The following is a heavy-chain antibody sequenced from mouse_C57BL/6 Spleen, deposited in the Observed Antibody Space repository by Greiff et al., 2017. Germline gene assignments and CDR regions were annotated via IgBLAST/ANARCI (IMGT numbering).Heavy chain of an antibody. CDR3: ARQWDGYYDY. Sequence: EVKLVESGGDLVKPGGSLKLSCAASGFTFSSYGMSWVRQTPDKRLEWVATISSGGSYTYYPDSVKGRFTISRDNAKNTLYLQMSSLKSEDTAMYYCARQWDGYYDYWGQGTTRTVSS. J-gene: IGHJ2*01. V-gene: IGHV5-6*01. CDR1: GFTFSSYG. D-gene: IGHD2-3*01. CDR2: ISSGGSYT.